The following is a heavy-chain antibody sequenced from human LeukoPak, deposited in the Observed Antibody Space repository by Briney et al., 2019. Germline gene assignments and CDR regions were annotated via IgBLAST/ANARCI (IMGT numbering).Heavy chain of an antibody. J-gene: IGHJ4*02. V-gene: IGHV3-30*04. Sequence: GGSLRLTCAASGFIFGAYAPHWVRQAPGKGLEWVAVISYDGSNKYYVDSVKGRITISRDKSKNTVYLQMNSLRVEDTAVYYCARDAGTDGTYFDYWGQGTLVTVSS. CDR3: ARDAGTDGTYFDY. D-gene: IGHD1-1*01. CDR2: ISYDGSNK. CDR1: GFIFGAYA.